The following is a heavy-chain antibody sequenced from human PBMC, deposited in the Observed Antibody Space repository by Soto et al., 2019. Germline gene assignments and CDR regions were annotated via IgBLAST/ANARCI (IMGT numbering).Heavy chain of an antibody. J-gene: IGHJ6*02. Sequence: GGSLRLSCAASGFTFSRFAMSWVRQAPGQGLEWVSLIGTSGNTIYYADSVKGRFTISRDNSQNTLYLHMNSLRLEDTAVYYCARGSGGSSYYYYGMDVWGQGTTVTVSS. CDR3: ARGSGGSSYYYYGMDV. CDR1: GFTFSRFA. D-gene: IGHD2-15*01. V-gene: IGHV3-23*01. CDR2: IGTSGNTI.